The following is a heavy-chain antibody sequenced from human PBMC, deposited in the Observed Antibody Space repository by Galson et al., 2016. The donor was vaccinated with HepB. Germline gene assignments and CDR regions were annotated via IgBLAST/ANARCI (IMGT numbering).Heavy chain of an antibody. Sequence: SLRLSCAVSGFSFSDYAMHWVRQAPGKGLECVAVISYDGRDKYYADSVRGRFTISRDNSKNTLDLQMNSLRPEDTALYYCAKDREWLRYTSEGIDVWGQGTTVTVAS. CDR1: GFSFSDYA. CDR3: AKDREWLRYTSEGIDV. D-gene: IGHD5-12*01. J-gene: IGHJ6*02. CDR2: ISYDGRDK. V-gene: IGHV3-30*18.